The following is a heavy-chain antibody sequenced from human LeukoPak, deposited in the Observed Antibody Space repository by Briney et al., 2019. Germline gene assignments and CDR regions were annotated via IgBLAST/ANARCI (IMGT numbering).Heavy chain of an antibody. CDR3: ARGPAGIIDY. Sequence: SETLSLTCAVYGRSFSGYYWSWIRQPPGKGLEWIGEINHSGSTNYNPSLKSRVTISVDTSKNQFSLKLSSVTAADTAVYYCARGPAGIIDYWGQGTLVTVSS. CDR1: GRSFSGYY. J-gene: IGHJ4*02. CDR2: INHSGST. D-gene: IGHD1-1*01. V-gene: IGHV4-34*01.